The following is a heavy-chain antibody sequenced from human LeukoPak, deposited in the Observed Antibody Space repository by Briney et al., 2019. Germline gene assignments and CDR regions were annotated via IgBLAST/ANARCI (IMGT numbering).Heavy chain of an antibody. CDR3: ARMMGDYYDLHEY. D-gene: IGHD2-21*02. V-gene: IGHV4-61*01. J-gene: IGHJ4*02. CDR1: GGSVSSGSYY. CDR2: IYYSGST. Sequence: SETLSLTCTVSGGSVSSGSYYWSWIRQPPGKGLEWIGYIYYSGSTNYNPSLKSRVTISVDTSKNQFSLKLSSVTAADTAVYYCARMMGDYYDLHEYWGQGTLVIVSS.